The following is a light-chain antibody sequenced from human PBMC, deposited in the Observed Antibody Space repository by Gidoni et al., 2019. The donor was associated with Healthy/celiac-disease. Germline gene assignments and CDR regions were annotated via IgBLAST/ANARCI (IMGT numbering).Light chain of an antibody. CDR2: EGS. Sequence: QSALTQPAPGSGYPGQSITISCTGTSSDVGSYNLVSWYHQHPGKAPKLMIYEGSKRPSGVSNRFSGSKSGNTASLTISGLQAEDEADYYCCSYAGSSTSLYVFGTGTKVTVL. CDR3: CSYAGSSTSLYV. V-gene: IGLV2-23*01. J-gene: IGLJ1*01. CDR1: SSDVGSYNL.